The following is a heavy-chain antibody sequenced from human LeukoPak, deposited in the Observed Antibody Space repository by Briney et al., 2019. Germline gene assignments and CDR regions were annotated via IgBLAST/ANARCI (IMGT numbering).Heavy chain of an antibody. J-gene: IGHJ4*02. D-gene: IGHD3-3*01. CDR3: ASTGGVTIFGVVRNY. CDR2: IKQDGSEK. CDR1: GFTFSSYW. Sequence: GGSLRLSCAASGFTFSSYWMSWVRQAPGKGREWVANIKQDGSEKYYVDSVKGRFIISGDNAKNSLYLQMNSLRAEDTAVYYCASTGGVTIFGVVRNYWGQGTLVTVSS. V-gene: IGHV3-7*01.